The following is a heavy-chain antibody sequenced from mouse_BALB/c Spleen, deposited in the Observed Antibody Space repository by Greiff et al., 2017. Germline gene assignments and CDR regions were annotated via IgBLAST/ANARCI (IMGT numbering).Heavy chain of an antibody. D-gene: IGHD2-4*01. CDR1: GFTFSSFG. Sequence: DVQLVESGGGLVQPGGSRKLSCAASGFTFSSFGMHWVRQAPEKGLEWVAYISSGSSTIYYADTVKGRFTISRDNPKNTLFLQMTSLRSEDTAMYYCARGDDYDGAYWGQGTLVTVSA. CDR2: ISSGSSTI. J-gene: IGHJ3*01. V-gene: IGHV5-17*02. CDR3: ARGDDYDGAY.